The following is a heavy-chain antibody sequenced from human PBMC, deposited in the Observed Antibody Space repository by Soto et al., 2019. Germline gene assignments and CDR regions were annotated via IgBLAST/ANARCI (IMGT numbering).Heavy chain of an antibody. V-gene: IGHV1-69*02. D-gene: IGHD6-19*01. CDR2: IIPILGIA. CDR1: GGTFSSYT. Sequence: QVQLVQSGAEVKKPGSSVKVSCKASGGTFSSYTISWVRQAPGQGLEWMGRIIPILGIANYAQKFQGRVTITADKSTSTAYMELSSLRSEDTAVYYCAMRYSSGWNYFDYWGQGTLVTVSS. J-gene: IGHJ4*02. CDR3: AMRYSSGWNYFDY.